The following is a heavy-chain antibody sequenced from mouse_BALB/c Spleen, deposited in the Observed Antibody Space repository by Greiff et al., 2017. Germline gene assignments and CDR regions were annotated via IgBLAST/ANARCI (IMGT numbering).Heavy chain of an antibody. Sequence: EVHLVESGGDLVKPGGSLKLSCAASGFTFSSYGMSWVRQTPDKRLEWVATISSGGSYTYYPDSVKGRFTISRDNAKNTLYLQMSSLKSEDTAMYYCARRGYGKDAMDYWGQGTSVTVSS. D-gene: IGHD2-10*02. J-gene: IGHJ4*01. CDR2: ISSGGSYT. CDR3: ARRGYGKDAMDY. CDR1: GFTFSSYG. V-gene: IGHV5-6*01.